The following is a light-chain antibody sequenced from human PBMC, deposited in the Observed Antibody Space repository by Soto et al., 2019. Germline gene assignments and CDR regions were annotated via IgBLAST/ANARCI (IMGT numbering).Light chain of an antibody. J-gene: IGKJ1*01. CDR2: GAS. Sequence: EIVLTQSPGTLSLSPGERATLSCRASESIASNYLAWYQQKPGQAPRLLMYGASSRATGIPDRFSGSGSGTDFTLTITRLQPEDFAVYYCQQYGSSPWTSGQGTKVEIK. V-gene: IGKV3-20*01. CDR1: ESIASNY. CDR3: QQYGSSPWT.